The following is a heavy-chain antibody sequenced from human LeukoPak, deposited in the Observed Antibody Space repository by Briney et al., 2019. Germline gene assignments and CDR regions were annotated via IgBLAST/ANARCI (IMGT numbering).Heavy chain of an antibody. CDR3: ARVPFYDFWSGYPFDY. CDR1: GVSVSSNSAA. D-gene: IGHD3-3*01. CDR2: TYYRSKWYN. Sequence: SQTLSLTCAISGVSVSSNSAAWNWIRQSPSRGLEWLGRTYYRSKWYNDYAVSVKSRITINPDTSKNQFSLQLNSVTPEDTAVYYCARVPFYDFWSGYPFDYWGQGTLVTVSS. V-gene: IGHV6-1*01. J-gene: IGHJ4*02.